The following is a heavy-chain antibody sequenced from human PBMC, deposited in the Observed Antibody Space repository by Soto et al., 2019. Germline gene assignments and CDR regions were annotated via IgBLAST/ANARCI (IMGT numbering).Heavy chain of an antibody. CDR2: ISAYNGNT. J-gene: IGHJ6*03. V-gene: IGHV1-18*01. D-gene: IGHD3-3*01. CDR1: GYTFTSYG. CDR3: ARVEYDFWSGYPFMDF. Sequence: ASVKVSCKASGYTFTSYGISWVRQAPGQGLEWMGWISAYNGNTNYAQKLQGRVTMTTDTSTSTAYMELRSLRSDDTAVYYCARVEYDFWSGYPFMDFWGKGTTVSVSS.